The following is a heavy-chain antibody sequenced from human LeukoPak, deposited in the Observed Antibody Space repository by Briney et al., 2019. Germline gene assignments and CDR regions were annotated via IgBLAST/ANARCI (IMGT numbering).Heavy chain of an antibody. CDR1: GFTFSSYG. V-gene: IGHV3-30*18. D-gene: IGHD3-10*01. CDR3: AKDRGYYYGSGSYGFDY. Sequence: GGSPRLSCAASGFTFSSYGMHWVRQAPGKGLEWVAVISYDGSNKYYADSVKGRFTISRDNSKNTLYLQMNSLRAEDTAVYYCAKDRGYYYGSGSYGFDYWGQGTLVTVSS. CDR2: ISYDGSNK. J-gene: IGHJ4*02.